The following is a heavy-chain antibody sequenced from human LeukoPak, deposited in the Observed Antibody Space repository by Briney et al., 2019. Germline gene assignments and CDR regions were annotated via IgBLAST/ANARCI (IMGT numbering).Heavy chain of an antibody. CDR3: AKELRGYCTNGVCYFYYGMDV. CDR1: GFRFRSFA. CDR2: ITGSGDST. D-gene: IGHD2-8*01. J-gene: IGHJ6*02. V-gene: IGHV3-23*01. Sequence: GGSLRLSCAASGFRFRSFAMNWVRQAPGKGLEWVSGITGSGDSTYYADSVKGRFTISRDNSKNTLNLQMNSLRVEDTAVYYCAKELRGYCTNGVCYFYYGMDVWGQGTTVTVSS.